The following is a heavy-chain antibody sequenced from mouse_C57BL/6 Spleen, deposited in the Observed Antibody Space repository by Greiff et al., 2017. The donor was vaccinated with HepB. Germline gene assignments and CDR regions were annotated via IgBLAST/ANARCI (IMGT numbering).Heavy chain of an antibody. CDR1: GYTFTSYG. V-gene: IGHV1-81*01. CDR3: AREGELGFFYYAMDY. J-gene: IGHJ4*01. D-gene: IGHD4-1*01. Sequence: VQLQQSGAELARPGASVKLSCKASGYTFTSYGISWVKQRTGQGLEWIGEIYPRSGNTYYNEKFKGKATLTADKSSSTAYMELRSLTSEDSAVYFCAREGELGFFYYAMDYWGQGTSVTVSS. CDR2: IYPRSGNT.